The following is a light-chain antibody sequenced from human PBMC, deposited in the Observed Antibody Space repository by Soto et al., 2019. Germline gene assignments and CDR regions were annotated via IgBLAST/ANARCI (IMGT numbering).Light chain of an antibody. CDR1: QSLVYSDGNTY. CDR3: MQGTHWPLT. V-gene: IGKV2-30*01. Sequence: DVVMTQSPLSLPVTLGQPASISCRSSQSLVYSDGNTYLSWFQQRLGQSPRRLIYKVSNRDSGVPDRFSGSGSGTDFTLKISRVEAEDVGVYYCMQGTHWPLTFGGGTKVEIK. CDR2: KVS. J-gene: IGKJ4*01.